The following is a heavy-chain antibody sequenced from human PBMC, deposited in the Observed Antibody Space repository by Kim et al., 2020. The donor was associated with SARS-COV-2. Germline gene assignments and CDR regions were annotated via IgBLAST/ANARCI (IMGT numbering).Heavy chain of an antibody. D-gene: IGHD4-17*01. CDR1: GYTFANYY. CDR3: ARDYYDGDSSTSDY. CDR2: INPTGGGT. J-gene: IGHJ4*02. Sequence: ASVKVSCKASGYTFANYYMHWVRQAPGQGLEWLGVINPTGGGTSYAQKFQGRVTLTRDTSTNTVYIELSSLRSEDTAIYYCARDYYDGDSSTSDYWGQGTLVTVSS. V-gene: IGHV1-46*01.